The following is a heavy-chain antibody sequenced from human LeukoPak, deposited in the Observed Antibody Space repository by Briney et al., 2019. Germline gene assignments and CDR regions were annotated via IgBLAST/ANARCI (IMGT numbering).Heavy chain of an antibody. J-gene: IGHJ5*02. CDR3: AKVSHYYDSSGYYSDWFDP. Sequence: PGGSLRLSCAASGFTFSSYAMSWVRQAPGKGLEWVSAISGSGGSTYYADSVKGRFTISRDNSKNTLYLQMNSLRAEDTAVYYCAKVSHYYDSSGYYSDWFDPWGQGTLVTVSS. CDR2: ISGSGGST. D-gene: IGHD3-22*01. V-gene: IGHV3-23*01. CDR1: GFTFSSYA.